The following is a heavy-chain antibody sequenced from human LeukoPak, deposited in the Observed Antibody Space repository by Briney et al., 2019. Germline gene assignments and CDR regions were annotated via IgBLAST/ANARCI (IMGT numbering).Heavy chain of an antibody. Sequence: PGGSLRLSCAASGFTFSSYAMHWVRQAPGKGLEWVAVISYDGSNKYYADSVKGRFTISRDNSKNTLYLQMNSLRAEDTAVYYCAREAITMIVVVITTPSFDYWGKGTLVTVSS. D-gene: IGHD3-22*01. J-gene: IGHJ4*02. V-gene: IGHV3-30*04. CDR3: AREAITMIVVVITTPSFDY. CDR2: ISYDGSNK. CDR1: GFTFSSYA.